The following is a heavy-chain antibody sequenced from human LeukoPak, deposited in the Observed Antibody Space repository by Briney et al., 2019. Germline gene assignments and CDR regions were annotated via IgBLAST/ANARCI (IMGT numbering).Heavy chain of an antibody. J-gene: IGHJ5*02. CDR1: GFTFSSYW. Sequence: GGSLRLSCAASGFTFSSYWMHWVRQAPGKGLVWVSRINSDGSSTSYADSVKGRFTISRDNAKNTLYLQMNSLRAEDTAVYYCAGSFPDYYDILTEWFDPWGQGTLVTVSS. CDR2: INSDGSST. CDR3: AGSFPDYYDILTEWFDP. V-gene: IGHV3-74*01. D-gene: IGHD3-9*01.